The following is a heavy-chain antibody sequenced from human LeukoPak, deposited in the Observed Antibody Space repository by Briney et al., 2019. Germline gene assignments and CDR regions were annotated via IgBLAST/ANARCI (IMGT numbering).Heavy chain of an antibody. CDR1: GFTFSTYG. D-gene: IGHD3-22*01. J-gene: IGHJ4*02. Sequence: GGSLRLSCAASGFTFSTYGMHWVRQAPGKGLEWVAVIWFDGSNKYYVDSVKGRFTISRDNSKNTLYLQMNSLRAEDTAVYFCARDRASGYYYSFVYWGQGTLVTVSS. V-gene: IGHV3-33*01. CDR2: IWFDGSNK. CDR3: ARDRASGYYYSFVY.